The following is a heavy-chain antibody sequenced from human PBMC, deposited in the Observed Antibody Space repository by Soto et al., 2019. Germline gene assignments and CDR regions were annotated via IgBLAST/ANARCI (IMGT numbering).Heavy chain of an antibody. V-gene: IGHV3-23*01. J-gene: IGHJ4*02. CDR1: GFTFSSYA. CDR2: ISGSGGST. CDR3: ARRASGWFFDY. D-gene: IGHD6-19*01. Sequence: EVQLLESGGGLVQPGGSLRLSCAASGFTFSSYAMSWVRQAPGKGLEWVSVISGSGGSTYYADSVKGRFTISRNNSKNTLYLKMNSLRAEDTAVYYRARRASGWFFDYWGQGTLVTVSS.